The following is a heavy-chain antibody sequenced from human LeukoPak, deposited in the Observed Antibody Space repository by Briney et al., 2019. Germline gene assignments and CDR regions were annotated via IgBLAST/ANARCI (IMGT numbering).Heavy chain of an antibody. CDR3: ARHRGVYFVDSIEYPRYFDS. D-gene: IGHD3-10*01. Sequence: SETLSLTCTVSGGSISGYYWSWIRQSPGNGLEYIGFIHYSGRTNYNPSLGSRVTLSVDTSKNQFSLKLSSVTAADTAVYFCARHRGVYFVDSIEYPRYFDSWGQGTLVTVSS. V-gene: IGHV4-59*08. CDR1: GGSISGYY. CDR2: IHYSGRT. J-gene: IGHJ4*02.